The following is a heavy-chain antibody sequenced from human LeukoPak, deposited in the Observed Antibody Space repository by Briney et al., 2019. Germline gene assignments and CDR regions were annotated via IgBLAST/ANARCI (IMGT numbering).Heavy chain of an antibody. D-gene: IGHD6-19*01. CDR1: GYTFTSYG. Sequence: GASVKVFCKASGYTFTSYGISWVRQAPRQGREWMGWISSYNGNTNYAQKLQGRDTMSTDTSTGTAYMELRNLRSDDTAVYYCARRVAVARRDAFDIWGQGTMVTVSS. J-gene: IGHJ3*02. CDR2: ISSYNGNT. V-gene: IGHV1-18*01. CDR3: ARRVAVARRDAFDI.